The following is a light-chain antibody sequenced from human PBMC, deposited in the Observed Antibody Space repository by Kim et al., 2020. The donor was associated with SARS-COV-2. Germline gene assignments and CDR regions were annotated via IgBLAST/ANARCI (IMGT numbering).Light chain of an antibody. Sequence: DIVMTQSPLSLPVTPGEPASISCRSSQSVLDHNGHNYLDWYMQKPGQSPQLLISLGSTRASGVPDRFSGSGSATDFTLKISRVEAEDVGVYYCMQALQTPITFGQGTRLEIK. CDR1: QSVLDHNGHNY. CDR3: MQALQTPIT. J-gene: IGKJ5*01. V-gene: IGKV2-28*01. CDR2: LGS.